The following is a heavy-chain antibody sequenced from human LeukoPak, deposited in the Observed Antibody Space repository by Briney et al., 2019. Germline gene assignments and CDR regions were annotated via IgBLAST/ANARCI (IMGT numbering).Heavy chain of an antibody. CDR2: IQSGGTT. J-gene: IGHJ6*02. CDR1: GFTVSSDY. Sequence: GGSLRLSCAASGFTVSSDYMNWVRQAPGKGLEWVSVIQSGGTTYYVDSVKGRFTISRDISKNTLYLQMDSLRAEDTAVYYCTREPWGAKGAAWGMDVWGQGTTVTVSS. D-gene: IGHD1-26*01. V-gene: IGHV3-53*01. CDR3: TREPWGAKGAAWGMDV.